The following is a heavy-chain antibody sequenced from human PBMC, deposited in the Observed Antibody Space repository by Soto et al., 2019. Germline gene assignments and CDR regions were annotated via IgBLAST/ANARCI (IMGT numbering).Heavy chain of an antibody. Sequence: EVQLVESGGGLVQPGGSLRLSCAASGFTFSSYWMHWVRQAPGKGLVWVSRINSDGSSTSYADSVKGRFTISRDNAKNTLYLQMNSLRAEDTAVYYCARDQWVEYYDSSGSLPDYWGQGTLVTVSS. V-gene: IGHV3-74*01. D-gene: IGHD3-22*01. CDR3: ARDQWVEYYDSSGSLPDY. CDR1: GFTFSSYW. J-gene: IGHJ4*02. CDR2: INSDGSST.